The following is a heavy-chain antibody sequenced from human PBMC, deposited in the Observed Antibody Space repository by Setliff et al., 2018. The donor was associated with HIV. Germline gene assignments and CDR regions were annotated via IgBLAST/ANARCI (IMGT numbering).Heavy chain of an antibody. V-gene: IGHV4-61*08. Sequence: ETLSLTCNVSAASVGTGAYYWSWIRQSPGKGLEWLGYLYYSGSIDYNLSLKTRVSISIDMSKNQFSLKMSSVTAADTAVYFCARGLRTSLVFFDSWGQGILVTVS. D-gene: IGHD2-8*01. CDR3: ARGLRTSLVFFDS. CDR1: AASVGTGAYY. J-gene: IGHJ4*02. CDR2: LYYSGSI.